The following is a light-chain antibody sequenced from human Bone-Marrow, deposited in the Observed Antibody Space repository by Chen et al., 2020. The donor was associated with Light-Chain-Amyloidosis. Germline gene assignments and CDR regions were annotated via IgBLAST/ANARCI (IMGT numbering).Light chain of an antibody. CDR3: SSYTITNTLV. Sequence: QSALTQSPSVSGSPGQSITISCTVTSSDVGGDNHVSWYQQHPDKAHKLMIYEVTNRPSWVPDRFSGSKSDNTASLTISGLQTEDEADYFCSSYTITNTLVFGSGTRVTVL. V-gene: IGLV2-14*01. CDR1: SSDVGGDNH. J-gene: IGLJ1*01. CDR2: EVT.